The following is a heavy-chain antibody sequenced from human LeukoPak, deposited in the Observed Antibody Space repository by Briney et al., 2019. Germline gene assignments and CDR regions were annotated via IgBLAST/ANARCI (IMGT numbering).Heavy chain of an antibody. CDR2: INPNSGGT. CDR3: ARRGYPVYYYYMDV. D-gene: IGHD5-12*01. Sequence: ASVKVSGKASGYTYTGYYMHWVRQAPGQGLEWMGWINPNSGGTNYAQKFKGRVTLTRDMSTSTAYMELRSLRSDDTAVYYCARRGYPVYYYYMDVWGKGTTVTISS. CDR1: GYTYTGYY. V-gene: IGHV1-2*02. J-gene: IGHJ6*03.